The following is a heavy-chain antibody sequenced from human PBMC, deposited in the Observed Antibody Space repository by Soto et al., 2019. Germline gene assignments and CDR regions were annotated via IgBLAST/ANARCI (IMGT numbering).Heavy chain of an antibody. V-gene: IGHV3-33*01. CDR2: IWYDASNK. J-gene: IGHJ3*02. CDR1: GFTFSSHG. D-gene: IGHD3-3*01. CDR3: ARGLRFIESYAFDI. Sequence: QVQLVESGGGVVQPGRSLRLSCAAPGFTFSSHGMHWVRQTPGKGLEWVALIWYDASNKYYADSVKGRFTISRDNSKSTLYLQMDSLRAEDTAVYYCARGLRFIESYAFDIWGLGTVVTVSS.